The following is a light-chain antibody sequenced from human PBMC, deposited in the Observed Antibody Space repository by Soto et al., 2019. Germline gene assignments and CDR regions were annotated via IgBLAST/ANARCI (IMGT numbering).Light chain of an antibody. V-gene: IGLV3-21*04. Sequence: SYELTQPPSVSGAPGKTARITCWGNNIGSKSGHWYQQKPGQAPVLGIYYDSDRPSGIPERFSGSNSGNTATLTNSRVEAGDEADYYCQVWDSSSDHAVFGGGTQLTV. J-gene: IGLJ7*01. CDR3: QVWDSSSDHAV. CDR2: YDS. CDR1: NIGSKS.